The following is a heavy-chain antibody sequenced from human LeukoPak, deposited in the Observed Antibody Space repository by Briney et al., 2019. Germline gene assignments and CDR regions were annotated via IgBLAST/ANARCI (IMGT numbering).Heavy chain of an antibody. D-gene: IGHD6-19*01. CDR1: GYTFTSYG. Sequence: ASVKVSCKASGYTFTSYGISWVRQAPGQGLEWMGWISAYNGNTNYAQKLQGIVTMTTDTSTSTAYMELRSLRSDDTAVYYCARDAGGWYSYYYYYGMDVWGQGTTVTVSS. CDR2: ISAYNGNT. CDR3: ARDAGGWYSYYYYYGMDV. J-gene: IGHJ6*02. V-gene: IGHV1-18*01.